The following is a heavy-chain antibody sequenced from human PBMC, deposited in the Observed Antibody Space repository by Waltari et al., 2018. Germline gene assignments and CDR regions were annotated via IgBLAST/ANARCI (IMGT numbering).Heavy chain of an antibody. CDR3: ATSGRHSGNF. D-gene: IGHD1-26*01. CDR1: GFTFSASW. V-gene: IGHV3-7*03. CDR2: IKQEGSEK. Sequence: EVQPVESGGCLVQPGGSLRLSCAASGFTFSASWICWVRQAPGKGLEWVANIKQEGSEKYYVDSVKGRFTISRDNAKNSLYLQMNSLRAEDTAVYYCATSGRHSGNFWGQGTLVTVSS. J-gene: IGHJ4*02.